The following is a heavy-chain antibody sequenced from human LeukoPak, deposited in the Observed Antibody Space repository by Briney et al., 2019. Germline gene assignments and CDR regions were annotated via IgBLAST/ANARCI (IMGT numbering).Heavy chain of an antibody. CDR3: AKDSDSVLVTAIFDS. D-gene: IGHD2-21*02. CDR2: ISGSGGST. Sequence: GGSLRLSCAASGFTISSYAMSWVRQAPGKGLEWVSAISGSGGSTYYADSVKGRFTISRDNSKNTLYLQMNSLRAEDAAVYFCAKDSDSVLVTAIFDSWGQGSLVTVSS. V-gene: IGHV3-23*01. J-gene: IGHJ4*02. CDR1: GFTISSYA.